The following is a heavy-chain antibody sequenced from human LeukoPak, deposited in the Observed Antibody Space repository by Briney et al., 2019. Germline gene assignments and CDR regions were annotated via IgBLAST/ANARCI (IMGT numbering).Heavy chain of an antibody. CDR1: GFSVSNNY. CDR3: ARDESRDRSFDY. D-gene: IGHD6-13*01. Sequence: GGSLRLSCAVSGFSVSNNYMNWVRQAPGKGLEWVSLIYSRGGTSYADSVKGRFTISRDNAKNSLYLQRNSLRAEDTAVYYCARDESRDRSFDYWGQGTLVTASS. V-gene: IGHV3-53*01. J-gene: IGHJ4*02. CDR2: IYSRGGT.